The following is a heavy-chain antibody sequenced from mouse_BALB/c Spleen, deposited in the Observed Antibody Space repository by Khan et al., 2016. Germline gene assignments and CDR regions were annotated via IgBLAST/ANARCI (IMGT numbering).Heavy chain of an antibody. CDR1: GFNFSNYW. J-gene: IGHJ4*01. Sequence: QVQLQQSGAELMKPGASVKISCKATGFNFSNYWIEWVKQRPGQGLEWIGDILPGSGYSNSNENFKGKATFTADASSNTAYMQLSSLTSEDSSVYFSANAWYSIAYWGQGTSVTVSS. V-gene: IGHV1-9*01. CDR2: ILPGSGYS. CDR3: ANAWYSIAY.